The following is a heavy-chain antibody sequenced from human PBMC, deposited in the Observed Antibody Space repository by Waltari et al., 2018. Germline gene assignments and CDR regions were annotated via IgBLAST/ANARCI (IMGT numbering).Heavy chain of an antibody. Sequence: QVQLQESGRGLVKPSETLPLTCPVSGGSISGYYWSWIRQPPGKGLEWIGYIYYSGSTNYNPSLKSRVTISVDTSKNQFSLKLSSVTAADTAVYYCARVGMRYSYAGFFDYWGQGTLVTVSS. CDR2: IYYSGST. J-gene: IGHJ4*02. CDR1: GGSISGYY. CDR3: ARVGMRYSYAGFFDY. D-gene: IGHD5-18*01. V-gene: IGHV4-59*01.